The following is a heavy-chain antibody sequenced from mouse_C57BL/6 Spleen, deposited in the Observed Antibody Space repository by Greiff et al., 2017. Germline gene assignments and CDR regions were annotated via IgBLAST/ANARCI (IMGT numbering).Heavy chain of an antibody. V-gene: IGHV1-61*01. CDR3: TRWGTNYGNYWFAY. CDR2: IYPSDSES. CDR1: GYTFTSYW. Sequence: QVQLQQPGAELVRPGSSVKLSCKASGYTFTSYWMDWVKQRPGQGLEWIGNIYPSDSESHYNQKFKVKATLTVDKSSCPAYMQISRLTSEDSAVYDGTRWGTNYGNYWFAYWGQGTLVTVSA. D-gene: IGHD2-1*01. J-gene: IGHJ3*01.